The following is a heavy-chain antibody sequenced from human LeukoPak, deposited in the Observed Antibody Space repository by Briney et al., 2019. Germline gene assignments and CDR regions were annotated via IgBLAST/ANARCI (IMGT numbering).Heavy chain of an antibody. V-gene: IGHV5-51*01. CDR2: IYPGDSDT. CDR1: GYTFTSHW. D-gene: IGHD2-2*01. Sequence: GEALKISSKGSGYTFTSHWIGRVRQVPGKGLEWMGIIYPGDSDTRYSPSFQAQVTISAAKSISTAYPQWGSMKASDTAIYYCARLGYCSSASCYYGMDVWSQGTTVTVSS. J-gene: IGHJ6*02. CDR3: ARLGYCSSASCYYGMDV.